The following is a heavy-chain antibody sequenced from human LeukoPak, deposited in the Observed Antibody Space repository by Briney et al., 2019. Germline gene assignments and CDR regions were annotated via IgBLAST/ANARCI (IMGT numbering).Heavy chain of an antibody. V-gene: IGHV3-21*01. Sequence: GGSLRLSCAASGFTFSTYSINWVRQAPGKGLEWVSSINRDGSYIYYTDSVKGRFTISRDNAKNSLYLQMSSLRSEDTAVYYCARSRYNWNDGLWLDHWGQGTLVTVSS. J-gene: IGHJ4*02. CDR3: ARSRYNWNDGLWLDH. D-gene: IGHD1-1*01. CDR1: GFTFSTYS. CDR2: INRDGSYI.